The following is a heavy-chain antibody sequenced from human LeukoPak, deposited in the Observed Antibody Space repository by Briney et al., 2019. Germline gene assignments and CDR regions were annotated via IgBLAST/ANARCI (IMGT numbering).Heavy chain of an antibody. D-gene: IGHD3-10*01. CDR1: GSTFNTYY. J-gene: IGHJ3*02. CDR2: INPSNNST. CDR3: ARYSRRGVVPAAFDI. Sequence: ASVKVSCKASGSTFNTYYIYWVRQAPGQGLECMGVINPSNNSTNYAEKFQGRVTMTRDTSTSTVYMELSSLDDTAVYYCARYSRRGVVPAAFDIWGQGTMVIVSS. V-gene: IGHV1-46*02.